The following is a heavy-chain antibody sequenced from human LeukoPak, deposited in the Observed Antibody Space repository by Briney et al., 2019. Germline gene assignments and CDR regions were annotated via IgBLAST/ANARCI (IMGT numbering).Heavy chain of an antibody. J-gene: IGHJ6*03. CDR2: IKSKTDGGTT. D-gene: IGHD1-26*01. V-gene: IGHV3-15*01. CDR3: TTIVGATIDYYYYMDV. CDR1: GFTFSNAW. Sequence: GGSLRLSCAASGFTFSNAWMSWVRQAPGKGLEWVGRIKSKTDGGTTDYAAPVKGRFTISTDDSKNTLYLQMNSLKTEDTAVYYCTTIVGATIDYYYYMDVWGKGTTVTVSS.